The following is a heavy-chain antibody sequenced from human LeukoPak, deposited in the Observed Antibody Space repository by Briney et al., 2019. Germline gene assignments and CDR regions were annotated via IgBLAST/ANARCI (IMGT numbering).Heavy chain of an antibody. CDR2: ISVYNGNT. J-gene: IGHJ4*02. V-gene: IGHV1-18*01. CDR3: VGSSSPPYFDY. Sequence: ASVRVSCTASGYTFINYGMSWVRQAPGQGLEWMGWISVYNGNTNYAQTFQGRVTMTTDTSTSTAYMELRSLRSDDTAVYYCVGSSSPPYFDYWGQGTLVTVSS. D-gene: IGHD6-6*01. CDR1: GYTFINYG.